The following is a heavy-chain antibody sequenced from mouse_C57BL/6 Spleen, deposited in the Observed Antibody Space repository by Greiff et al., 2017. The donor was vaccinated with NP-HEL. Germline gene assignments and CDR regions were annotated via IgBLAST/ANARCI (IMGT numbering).Heavy chain of an antibody. CDR2: ISSGSSTI. J-gene: IGHJ1*03. Sequence: EVKVVESGGGLVKPGGSLKLSCAASGFTFSDYGMHWVRQAPEKGLEWVAYISSGSSTIYYADTVKGRFTISRDNAKNTLFLQMTSLRSEDTAMYYCARPYGSSYRWYFDVWGTGTTVTVSS. CDR1: GFTFSDYG. V-gene: IGHV5-17*01. D-gene: IGHD1-1*01. CDR3: ARPYGSSYRWYFDV.